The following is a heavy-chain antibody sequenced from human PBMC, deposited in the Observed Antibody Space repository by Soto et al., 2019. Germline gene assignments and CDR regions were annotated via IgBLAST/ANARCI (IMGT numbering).Heavy chain of an antibody. CDR3: ASAYYDILPGYYYYGMDV. J-gene: IGHJ6*02. CDR2: ISAYNGNT. CDR1: GYTFTSYG. D-gene: IGHD3-9*01. V-gene: IGHV1-18*01. Sequence: QVQLVQSGAEVKKPGASVKVSCKASGYTFTSYGISWVRQAPGQGLEWMGWISAYNGNTNYAQKLQGRVTMTTDTSTSTAYMELRSLRSDDTAVYYCASAYYDILPGYYYYGMDVWGQGTTVTVSS.